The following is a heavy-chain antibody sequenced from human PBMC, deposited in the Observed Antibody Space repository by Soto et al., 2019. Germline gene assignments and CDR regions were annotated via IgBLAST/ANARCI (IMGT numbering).Heavy chain of an antibody. CDR3: ARGSGNYYYYGLDV. CDR2: MYYSGST. CDR1: GGSISYYY. Sequence: QVQLQESGPGLVKPSETLSLTCTVSGGSISYYYWSWIRQPPGKGLEWIGYMYYSGSTNYNPSLKIRVTXXVXTXXKQVSLKLNSVTAADTAVYYCARGSGNYYYYGLDVWGLGTTVTVSS. V-gene: IGHV4-59*01. J-gene: IGHJ6*02. D-gene: IGHD1-26*01.